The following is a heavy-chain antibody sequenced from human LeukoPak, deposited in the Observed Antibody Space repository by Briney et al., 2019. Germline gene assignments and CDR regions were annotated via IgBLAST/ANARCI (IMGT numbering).Heavy chain of an antibody. J-gene: IGHJ4*02. CDR1: GGSIRSGAYY. D-gene: IGHD1-26*01. V-gene: IGHV4-31*03. CDR2: IYDSGST. Sequence: SETLSLTCIVSGGSIRSGAYYWSWIRQHPGKGLEWIVYIYDSGSTNYNPSLKSRVTISVDTSKNHFSLKLSSVTAADTAVYYCASGMYFFGYWGQGTLVTVSS. CDR3: ASGMYFFGY.